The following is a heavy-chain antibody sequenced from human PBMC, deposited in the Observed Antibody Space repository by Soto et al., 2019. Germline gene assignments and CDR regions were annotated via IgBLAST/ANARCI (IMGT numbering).Heavy chain of an antibody. V-gene: IGHV1-69*02. CDR1: GDTFAFHS. CDR2: INPILSMS. J-gene: IGHJ4*02. Sequence: QVQLVQSGAEVKRPGSSVKVSCKASGDTFAFHSINWVRQAPGLGLEWMGRINPILSMSNYAQRFQGRVRMTADKSTSTAYLVLSSLRSEDTAIYYGATSYGSGYRAFDYWGQGALVTVSS. D-gene: IGHD3-10*01. CDR3: ATSYGSGYRAFDY.